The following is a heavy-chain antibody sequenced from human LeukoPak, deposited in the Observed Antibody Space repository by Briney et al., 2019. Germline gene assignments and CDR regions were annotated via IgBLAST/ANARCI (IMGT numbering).Heavy chain of an antibody. V-gene: IGHV3-64*02. J-gene: IGHJ4*02. CDR3: ARSVFRYGSYYFDY. D-gene: IGHD1-14*01. CDR1: GFTFSSYA. CDR2: ISSNGGST. Sequence: GGSLRLSCAASGFTFSSYAMHWVRQAPGKGLEYVSAISSNGGSTYYADSVKGRFTISRDNSKNTLYFQMGSLRAEDMAVYYCARSVFRYGSYYFDYWGQGTLVTVSS.